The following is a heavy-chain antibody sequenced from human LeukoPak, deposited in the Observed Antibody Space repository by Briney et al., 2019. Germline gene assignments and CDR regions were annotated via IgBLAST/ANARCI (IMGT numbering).Heavy chain of an antibody. CDR3: AREDAEQMDNSFDI. Sequence: SETLSLTCIVSGGFVNSNTYYWGWIRQPPGKGLEWIASIYYSGTTYYNPSLRSRVTISIDTSKNQFSLKLSSVTAADTAVYYCAREDAEQMDNSFDIWGQGTMVTVSS. J-gene: IGHJ3*02. CDR2: IYYSGTT. V-gene: IGHV4-39*07. D-gene: IGHD5-24*01. CDR1: GGFVNSNTYY.